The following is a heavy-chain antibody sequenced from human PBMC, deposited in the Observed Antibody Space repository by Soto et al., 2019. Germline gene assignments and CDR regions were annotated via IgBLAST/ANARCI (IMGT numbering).Heavy chain of an antibody. D-gene: IGHD2-15*01. CDR2: INSDGSVS. Sequence: EVQLVESGGGLVQPGGSLRLSCVASGFTFSNYWMYWVRQAPGEGLVWVSRINSDGSVSSYADSVKGRLTISRDNVKNTLDLQMDSLRAEDTAVYYCARGECVGGTCYSLAGSFYYYMDVWGKGTTVTVFS. J-gene: IGHJ6*03. CDR1: GFTFSNYW. V-gene: IGHV3-74*01. CDR3: ARGECVGGTCYSLAGSFYYYMDV.